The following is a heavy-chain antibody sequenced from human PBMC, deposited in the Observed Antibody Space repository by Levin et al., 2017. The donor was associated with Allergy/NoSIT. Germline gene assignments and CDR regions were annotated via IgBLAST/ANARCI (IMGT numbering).Heavy chain of an antibody. CDR2: ISWDGGST. D-gene: IGHD6-19*01. J-gene: IGHJ6*02. V-gene: IGHV3-43*01. Sequence: GGSLRLSCAASGFTFDDYTMHWVRQAPGKGLEWVSLISWDGGSTYYADSVKGRFTISRDDSKNSLYLQMNSLRTEDTALYYCAKDRSIAVAGTGWGYGMDVWGQGTTVTVSS. CDR3: AKDRSIAVAGTGWGYGMDV. CDR1: GFTFDDYT.